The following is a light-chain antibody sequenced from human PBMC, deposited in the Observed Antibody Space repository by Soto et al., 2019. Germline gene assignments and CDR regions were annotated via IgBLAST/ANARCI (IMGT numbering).Light chain of an antibody. V-gene: IGKV1-5*01. CDR1: QSISSW. Sequence: DIQMTQSPSTLSASVGDRVTITCRASQSISSWLAWYQQKPGKAPKLLIYDASSLESGVPSRFSGSVSGTEFTLTISSLQSDDFATYYCQQYNSYLMYTFGQGTKLEIK. J-gene: IGKJ2*01. CDR3: QQYNSYLMYT. CDR2: DAS.